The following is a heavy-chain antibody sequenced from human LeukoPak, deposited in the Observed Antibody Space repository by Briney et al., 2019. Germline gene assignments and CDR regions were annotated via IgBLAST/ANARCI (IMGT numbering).Heavy chain of an antibody. CDR2: ISAYNGNT. CDR1: GYTFSSYG. CDR3: ARHGGSGYLVY. V-gene: IGHV1-18*04. D-gene: IGHD2-15*01. Sequence: ASVRLSCTASGYTFSSYGISWVRQAPGQGLEWMGWISAYNGNTNYAEKLQGRVTMTTDTSTSTAYMELRSLRSDDTAVYYCARHGGSGYLVYWGQGTLVTVSS. J-gene: IGHJ4*02.